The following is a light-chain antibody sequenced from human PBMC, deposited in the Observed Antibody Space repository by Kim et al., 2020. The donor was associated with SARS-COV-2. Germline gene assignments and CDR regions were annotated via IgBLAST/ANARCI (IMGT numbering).Light chain of an antibody. CDR2: DAS. Sequence: ESVGERVTITCRDSQSSGGWLDWYQQKPGKAPKLLIYDASSVESGVPSRFSGSGSGTEFTLTISSLQPDDSATYYCQHHSTYPITFGQGTRLEIK. CDR1: QSSGGW. V-gene: IGKV1-5*01. J-gene: IGKJ5*01. CDR3: QHHSTYPIT.